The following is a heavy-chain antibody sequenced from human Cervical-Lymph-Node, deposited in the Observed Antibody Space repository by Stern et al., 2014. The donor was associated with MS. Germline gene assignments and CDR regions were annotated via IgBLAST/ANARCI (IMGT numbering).Heavy chain of an antibody. CDR2: IHPSAGGT. CDR1: GYTFIDYY. CDR3: ARAYGNHNLYYFGLDV. Sequence: VQLVESGAEVRKPGASVKVSCKASGYTFIDYYMHWVRQAPGQGLEWMGRIHPSAGGTNYAPEFRGRVTMTTDTSISTAYMELSRLAFDDTAVYFCARAYGNHNLYYFGLDVWGQGTTVTVSS. V-gene: IGHV1-2*06. J-gene: IGHJ6*02. D-gene: IGHD4-11*01.